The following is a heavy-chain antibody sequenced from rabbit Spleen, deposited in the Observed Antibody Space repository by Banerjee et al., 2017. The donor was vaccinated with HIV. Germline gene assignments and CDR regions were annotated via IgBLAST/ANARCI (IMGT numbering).Heavy chain of an antibody. D-gene: IGHD6-1*01. Sequence: QSLEESGGGLFNPGAFLPITCKASGFSFNEFSFNSGYDMCWVRQAPGKGLEWTACIYPGGSGNTQYASWAKGRFTISKTSSTTVTLQMTSMTAADTATYFCASEPAYSYGAFDPWGQGTLVTVS. V-gene: IGHV1S40*01. CDR3: ASEPAYSYGAFDP. J-gene: IGHJ2*01. CDR1: GFSFNEFSFNSGYD. CDR2: IYPGGSGNT.